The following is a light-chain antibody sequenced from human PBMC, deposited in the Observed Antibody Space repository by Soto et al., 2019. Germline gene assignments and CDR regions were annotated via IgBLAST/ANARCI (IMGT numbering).Light chain of an antibody. V-gene: IGKV3-20*01. Sequence: EIVLTQSPGTRSLSPGERATLSCRASQSVSSSFLAWYQQKVGQAPRLLIYGASSRSTGIQDRFSGSGSGTDFTLTISRLEPEDFAVYYCQKYGSSPRTFGQGTRLETK. J-gene: IGKJ5*01. CDR3: QKYGSSPRT. CDR2: GAS. CDR1: QSVSSSF.